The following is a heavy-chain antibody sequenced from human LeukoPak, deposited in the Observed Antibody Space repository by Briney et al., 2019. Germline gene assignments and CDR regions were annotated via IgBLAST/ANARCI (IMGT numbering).Heavy chain of an antibody. J-gene: IGHJ6*02. D-gene: IGHD2-15*01. CDR1: GFSFSNHG. CDR2: IWYDGSNK. CDR3: ARDGEYCSAGCTSHSYAYGLDV. V-gene: IGHV3-33*08. Sequence: GGSLRLSCAASGFSFSNHGIHWVRQAPGKGLEWVSLIWYDGSNKYYADSVEGRFTISRDDSKNTVYLQMNSLRVEDTSVYYCARDGEYCSAGCTSHSYAYGLDVWGQGTTVTVSS.